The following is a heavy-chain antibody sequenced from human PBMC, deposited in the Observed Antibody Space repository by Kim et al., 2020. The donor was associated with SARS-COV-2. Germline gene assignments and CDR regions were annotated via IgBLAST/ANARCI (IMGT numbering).Heavy chain of an antibody. Sequence: YADSVKGRFTIYRDNSKNTLYLQMNSLRAEDTAVYYCTKVWDRSVAISDYWGQGTLVTVSS. D-gene: IGHD2-21*01. CDR3: TKVWDRSVAISDY. V-gene: IGHV3-23*01. J-gene: IGHJ4*02.